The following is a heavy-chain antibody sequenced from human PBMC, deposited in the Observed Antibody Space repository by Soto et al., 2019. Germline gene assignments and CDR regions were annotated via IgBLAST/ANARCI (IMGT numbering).Heavy chain of an antibody. J-gene: IGHJ6*02. CDR3: ACRVAPPYYYYGLVV. CDR2: INAYNGET. D-gene: IGHD2-21*01. Sequence: ASVKVSCKASGYTFSNYGITWVRQAPGQGLEWMGWINAYNGETNYAQKLQGRVTMTTATSTSTAYMELKSLKSDDTAVYYCACRVAPPYYYYGLVVWG. CDR1: GYTFSNYG. V-gene: IGHV1-18*01.